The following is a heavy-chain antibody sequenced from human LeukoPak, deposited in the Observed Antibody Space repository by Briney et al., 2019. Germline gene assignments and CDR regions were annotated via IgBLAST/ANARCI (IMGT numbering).Heavy chain of an antibody. CDR2: ISSSGSTI. Sequence: GGSLRLSCAASGFTFSSYEMNWVRQAPGKGLEWVSYISSSGSTIYYADSVKGRFTISRDNAENSLYLQMNSLRAEDTAVYYCARGVVVPAAMRHYYYYGMDVWGQGTTVTVSS. CDR3: ARGVVVPAAMRHYYYYGMDV. CDR1: GFTFSSYE. V-gene: IGHV3-48*03. J-gene: IGHJ6*02. D-gene: IGHD2-2*01.